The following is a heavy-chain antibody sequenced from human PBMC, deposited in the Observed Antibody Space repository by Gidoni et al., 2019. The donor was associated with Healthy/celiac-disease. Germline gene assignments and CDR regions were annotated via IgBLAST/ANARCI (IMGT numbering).Heavy chain of an antibody. CDR1: GGTFSSYA. CDR3: ARDRGIVATISYYYYYMDV. V-gene: IGHV1-69*06. D-gene: IGHD5-12*01. J-gene: IGHJ6*03. CDR2: IIPIFGTA. Sequence: QVQLVQSGAEVKKPGSSVKVSCKASGGTFSSYAISWVRQAPGQGLEWMGGIIPIFGTANYAQKFQGRVTITAYKSTSTAYMELSSLRSEDTAVYYCARDRGIVATISYYYYYMDVWGKGTTVTVSS.